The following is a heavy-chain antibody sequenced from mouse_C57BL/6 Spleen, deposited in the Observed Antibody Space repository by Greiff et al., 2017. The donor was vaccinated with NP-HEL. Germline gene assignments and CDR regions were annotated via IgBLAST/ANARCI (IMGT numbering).Heavy chain of an antibody. V-gene: IGHV1-15*01. CDR2: IDPETGGT. CDR3: TRHYGGYFDY. CDR1: GYTFTDYE. D-gene: IGHD1-2*01. J-gene: IGHJ2*01. Sequence: QVQLKQSGAELVRPGASVTLSCKASGYTFTDYEMHWVKQTPVHGLEWIGAIDPETGGTAYKQKFKGKAILTADKSSSPAYLELPSLTSEASAVYYCTRHYGGYFDYWGQGTPLTVSS.